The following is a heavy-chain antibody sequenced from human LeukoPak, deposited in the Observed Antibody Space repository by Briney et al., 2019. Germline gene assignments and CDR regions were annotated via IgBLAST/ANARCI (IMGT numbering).Heavy chain of an antibody. Sequence: SETLSLTCAVYGGSFSGYYWSWIRQPPGKGLEWIGEINHSGSTNYNPSLKSRVTISVDTSKNQFSLKLSSVTAADTAVYYCARSISPYYYGSGSYKPFDYWGQGTLVTVSS. V-gene: IGHV4-34*01. J-gene: IGHJ4*02. CDR2: INHSGST. CDR1: GGSFSGYY. D-gene: IGHD3-10*01. CDR3: ARSISPYYYGSGSYKPFDY.